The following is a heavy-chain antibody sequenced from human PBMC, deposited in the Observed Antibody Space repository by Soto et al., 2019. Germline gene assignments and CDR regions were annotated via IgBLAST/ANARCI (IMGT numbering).Heavy chain of an antibody. Sequence: GGSLRLSCAASGFTFSSYWMHWVRQAPGMGLVWVSRINSDGSSTSYADSVKGRFTISRDNAKNTLYLQMNSLRAEDTAVYYCARDDIPGSYYYYGMDVWGQGTTVTVSS. V-gene: IGHV3-74*01. J-gene: IGHJ6*02. CDR3: ARDDIPGSYYYYGMDV. CDR1: GFTFSSYW. CDR2: INSDGSST.